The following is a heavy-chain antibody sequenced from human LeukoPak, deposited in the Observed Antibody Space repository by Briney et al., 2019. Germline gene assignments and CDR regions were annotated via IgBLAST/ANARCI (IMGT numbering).Heavy chain of an antibody. Sequence: GGSLRLSCAASGFTFSSYSMNWVRQAPGKGLEWVSSISSSSSYIYYADSVKGRFTISRDNAKNSLYLQMNSLRAEDTAVYYCAKVYSSSAHSGYYYYYMDVWGKGTTVTVSS. V-gene: IGHV3-21*01. CDR3: AKVYSSSAHSGYYYYYMDV. J-gene: IGHJ6*03. CDR2: ISSSSSYI. CDR1: GFTFSSYS. D-gene: IGHD6-6*01.